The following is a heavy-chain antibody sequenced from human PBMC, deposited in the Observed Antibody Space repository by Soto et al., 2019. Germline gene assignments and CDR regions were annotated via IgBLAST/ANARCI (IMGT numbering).Heavy chain of an antibody. CDR1: GFTFSDYY. J-gene: IGHJ4*02. CDR2: ISYDGSNK. Sequence: GGSLRLSCAASGFTFSDYYMSWIRQAPGKGLEWVAVISYDGSNKYYADSVKGRFTISRDNSKNTLYLQMNSLRAEDTAVYYCARDKRSGYYTSYYFDYWGQGTLVTVSS. V-gene: IGHV3-30-3*01. D-gene: IGHD3-3*01. CDR3: ARDKRSGYYTSYYFDY.